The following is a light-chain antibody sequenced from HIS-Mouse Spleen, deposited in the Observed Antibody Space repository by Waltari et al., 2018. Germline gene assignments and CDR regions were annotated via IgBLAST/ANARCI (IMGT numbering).Light chain of an antibody. CDR2: DVS. J-gene: IGLJ1*01. CDR3: CSYAGSYTGV. CDR1: SSDVCGYNY. Sequence: QSALTQPRSVSGSPGQSVTISCTGTSSDVCGYNYVPWYQQHPGKPPKLMIYDVSKRPSGVPDRFSGSKSGNTASLTISGLQAEDEADYYCCSYAGSYTGVFGTGTKVTVL. V-gene: IGLV2-11*01.